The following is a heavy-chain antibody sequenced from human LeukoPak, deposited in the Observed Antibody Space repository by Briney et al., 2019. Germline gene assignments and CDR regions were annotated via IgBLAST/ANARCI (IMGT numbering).Heavy chain of an antibody. D-gene: IGHD3-10*01. V-gene: IGHV7-4-1*02. Sequence: ASVKVSCKASGYTFTSYGISWVRQAPGQGLKWMGWINTNTGNPTYAQGFTGRFVFSLDTSVSTAYLQISSLRAEDTAVYYCARVRGSGSFYWFDPWGQGTLVTVSS. J-gene: IGHJ5*02. CDR1: GYTFTSYG. CDR2: INTNTGNP. CDR3: ARVRGSGSFYWFDP.